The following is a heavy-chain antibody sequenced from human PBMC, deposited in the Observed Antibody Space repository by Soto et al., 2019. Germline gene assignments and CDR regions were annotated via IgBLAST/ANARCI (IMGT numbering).Heavy chain of an antibody. Sequence: PSETLSLTCTVSGGSISSYYWSWIRQPPGKGLEWIGYIYYSGSTNYNPSLKSRVTISVDTSKNQFSLKLSSVTAADTAVYYCARMGYSYGKYHFDYWGQGTLVTVSS. CDR1: GGSISSYY. J-gene: IGHJ4*02. D-gene: IGHD5-18*01. CDR3: ARMGYSYGKYHFDY. V-gene: IGHV4-59*01. CDR2: IYYSGST.